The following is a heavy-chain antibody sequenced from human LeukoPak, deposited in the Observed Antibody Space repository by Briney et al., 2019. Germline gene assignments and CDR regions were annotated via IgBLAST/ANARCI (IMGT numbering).Heavy chain of an antibody. CDR1: GGTFNSYD. V-gene: IGHV1-69*13. Sequence: SVKVSCKASGGTFNSYDINWVRQAPGQGLECMGGIMPIFDTANYAQKFQGRVTITADESTSTAYLELSSPRSEDTAVYYCAIAPYYYDSSGYSPLDYWGQGSLVIVSS. J-gene: IGHJ4*02. CDR3: AIAPYYYDSSGYSPLDY. CDR2: IMPIFDTA. D-gene: IGHD3-22*01.